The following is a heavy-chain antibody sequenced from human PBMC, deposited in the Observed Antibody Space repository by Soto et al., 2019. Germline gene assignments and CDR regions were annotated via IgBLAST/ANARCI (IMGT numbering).Heavy chain of an antibody. CDR1: GFNFGGFA. J-gene: IGHJ4*02. V-gene: IGHV3-21*02. D-gene: IGHD2-2*01. CDR3: ARDLYHCSSWNMRRYRYFDF. CDR2: ISDSSSHT. Sequence: EVQLVESGGGLVKAGESLSLSCAASGFNFGGFAINWVRQAPGKGLEWISSISDSSSHTYYADSVRGRFTISRNNADNSVYLQMNSLRAEDTALYFCARDLYHCSSWNMRRYRYFDFWGQGTLVTVSS.